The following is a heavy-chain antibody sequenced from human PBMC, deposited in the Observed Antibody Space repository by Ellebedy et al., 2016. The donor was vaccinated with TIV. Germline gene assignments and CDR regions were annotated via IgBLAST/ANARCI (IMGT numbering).Heavy chain of an antibody. V-gene: IGHV3-74*01. D-gene: IGHD3-22*01. J-gene: IGHJ6*02. CDR2: LYSDGSGA. CDR3: ARDPTNFSSGWQYHYGLDV. CDR1: GFTFDKYW. Sequence: GGSLRLXXAASGFTFDKYWTHWVRQAPGEGLVWVSRLYSDGSGASYADSVKGRFTISRDNAKSTLFLQMESLKVEDTAVYFCARDPTNFSSGWQYHYGLDVWGQGTTVTVSS.